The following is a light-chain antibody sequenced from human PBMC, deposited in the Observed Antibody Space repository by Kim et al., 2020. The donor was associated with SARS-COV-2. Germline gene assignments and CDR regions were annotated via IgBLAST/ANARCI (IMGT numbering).Light chain of an antibody. CDR2: AAS. CDR1: QTITKS. Sequence: ASVRDRVTIACRASQTITKSLNWYQQKPGNAPQLLISAASNLQSGVPSRFSGSGSGTDFTLTISTLQPEDFATYYCQQSYSVPFTFGPGTKVDIK. V-gene: IGKV1-39*01. J-gene: IGKJ3*01. CDR3: QQSYSVPFT.